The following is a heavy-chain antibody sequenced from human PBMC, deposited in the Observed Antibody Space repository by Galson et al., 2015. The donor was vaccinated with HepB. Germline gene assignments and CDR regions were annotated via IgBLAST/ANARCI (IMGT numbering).Heavy chain of an antibody. CDR1: TFIFSTYS. CDR3: VFLRGNDLKPLDY. CDR2: ISSSSPTI. Sequence: SLRLSCAASTFIFSTYSMNWVRQAPGKGLEWLSYISSSSPTIYYADSVKGRFTISRDNAKNSLYLQMNSLRVEDTAVYYCVFLRGNDLKPLDYWGQGILVTVSS. V-gene: IGHV3-48*04. J-gene: IGHJ4*02. D-gene: IGHD5-12*01.